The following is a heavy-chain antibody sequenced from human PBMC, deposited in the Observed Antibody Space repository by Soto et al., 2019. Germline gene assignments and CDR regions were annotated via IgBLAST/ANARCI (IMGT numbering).Heavy chain of an antibody. CDR2: ISYDGSNK. J-gene: IGHJ6*02. V-gene: IGHV3-30*18. Sequence: PGGSLRLSCAASGFTFSSYGMHCVRQAPGKGLEWVAVISYDGSNKYYADSVKGRFTISRDNSKNKLYLQMNSLRAEDTAVYYCAKEGGVGQLWSLYYYYYGMDVWGQGTTVTVSS. D-gene: IGHD5-18*01. CDR1: GFTFSSYG. CDR3: AKEGGVGQLWSLYYYYYGMDV.